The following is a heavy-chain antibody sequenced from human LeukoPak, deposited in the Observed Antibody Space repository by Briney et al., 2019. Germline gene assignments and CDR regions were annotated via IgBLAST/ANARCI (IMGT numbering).Heavy chain of an antibody. CDR3: AKDRYSSSSIDY. CDR1: GFTFSSYG. D-gene: IGHD6-6*01. Sequence: GGSLRLSCAASGFTFSSYGMHWVRQAPGKGLEWVAVISYDGSNKYYADSVKGRFTISRDNSKNTLYLQMNSLRAEDTAVYYCAKDRYSSSSIDYWGQGTLVTVSS. CDR2: ISYDGSNK. V-gene: IGHV3-30*18. J-gene: IGHJ4*02.